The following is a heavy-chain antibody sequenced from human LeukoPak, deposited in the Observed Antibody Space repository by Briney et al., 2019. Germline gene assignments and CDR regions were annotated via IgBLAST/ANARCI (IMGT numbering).Heavy chain of an antibody. CDR2: ISSSSSYI. Sequence: GGSLRLSCAASGFTFSSYSMKWVRQAPGKGLEWVSFISSSSSYIYYADSVKSRFTISRDNAKNSLYLQMNSLRAEDTAVYYCARGTMFPYYFDYWGQGTLVTVSS. J-gene: IGHJ4*02. V-gene: IGHV3-21*01. CDR3: ARGTMFPYYFDY. CDR1: GFTFSSYS. D-gene: IGHD3-10*02.